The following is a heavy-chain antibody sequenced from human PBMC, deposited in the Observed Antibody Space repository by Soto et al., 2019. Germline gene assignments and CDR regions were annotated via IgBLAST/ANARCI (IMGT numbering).Heavy chain of an antibody. CDR3: ARGYSSSWYAVDY. D-gene: IGHD6-13*01. J-gene: IGHJ4*02. Sequence: EVQLVESGGGLVQPGGSLRLSCAASGFTFSSYDMHWVRQATGKGLEWVSAIGTAGDPYYPGSVKGRFTISRENAKNSLYLQMNSLRAGDTALYCCARGYSSSWYAVDYWGQGTLVTVSS. V-gene: IGHV3-13*05. CDR2: IGTAGDP. CDR1: GFTFSSYD.